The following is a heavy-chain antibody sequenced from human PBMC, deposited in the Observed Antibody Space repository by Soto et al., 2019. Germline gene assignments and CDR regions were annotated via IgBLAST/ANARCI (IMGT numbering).Heavy chain of an antibody. CDR1: GFTFSSYA. V-gene: IGHV3-23*01. Sequence: GSLRLSCAASGFTFSSYAMRWVRQAPGKGLEWVSAISGRGGSTYYADSVKGRFTISRDNSKHTLYLQMNSLRAEDTAVYYCARIAARRTGPFDYWGQGTLVT. CDR3: ARIAARRTGPFDY. CDR2: ISGRGGST. J-gene: IGHJ4*02. D-gene: IGHD6-6*01.